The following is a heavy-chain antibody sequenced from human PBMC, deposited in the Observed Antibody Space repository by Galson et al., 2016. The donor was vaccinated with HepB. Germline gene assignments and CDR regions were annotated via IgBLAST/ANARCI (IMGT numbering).Heavy chain of an antibody. CDR1: GFTFNNFA. J-gene: IGHJ6*02. CDR3: VRRGSSYHVFHFYGMDV. V-gene: IGHV3-23*01. D-gene: IGHD2-2*01. Sequence: LRLSCAGSGFTFNNFAMNWVRQAPGKGLEWVSTASSIGGDTFYADSVKGRFTISRDNSKNTVYLQMNSLGAEDTAVYYCVRRGSSYHVFHFYGMDVWGQGTTVTVSS. CDR2: ASSIGGDT.